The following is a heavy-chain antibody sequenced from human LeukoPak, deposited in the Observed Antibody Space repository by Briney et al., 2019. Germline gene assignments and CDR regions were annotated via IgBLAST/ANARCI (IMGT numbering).Heavy chain of an antibody. CDR1: GGSISSGGYY. Sequence: SQTLSLTCTVSGGSISSGGYYWSWIRQHPGKGLEWIGYIYYSGSTYYNPSLKRRVTISVDTSKNQFSLKLSSVTAADTAVYYCARGLRDSSGYYPNHFDYWGQGTLVTVSS. V-gene: IGHV4-31*03. CDR2: IYYSGST. CDR3: ARGLRDSSGYYPNHFDY. D-gene: IGHD3-22*01. J-gene: IGHJ4*02.